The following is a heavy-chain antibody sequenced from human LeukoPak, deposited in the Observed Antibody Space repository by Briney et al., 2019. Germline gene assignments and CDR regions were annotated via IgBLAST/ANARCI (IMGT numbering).Heavy chain of an antibody. CDR2: IYYSGST. V-gene: IGHV4-59*01. Sequence: SETLSLTCTVSGGPISSYYWSWIRQPPGKGLEWIGYIYYSGSTNYNPSLKSRVTISVDTSKNQFSLKLSSVTAADTAVYYCARGGDSPQDYWGQGTLVTVSS. CDR1: GGPISSYY. D-gene: IGHD6-13*01. J-gene: IGHJ4*02. CDR3: ARGGDSPQDY.